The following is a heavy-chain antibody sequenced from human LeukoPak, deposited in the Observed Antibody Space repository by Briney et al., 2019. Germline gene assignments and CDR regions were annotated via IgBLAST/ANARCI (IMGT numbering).Heavy chain of an antibody. CDR3: ASTRNYYDSSGYYLLDY. V-gene: IGHV4-34*01. CDR1: GRSSSGYY. J-gene: IGHJ4*02. Sequence: SETLSLTCAVYGRSSSGYYWSWIRQPPGKGLEWIGEINHSGSTNYNPSLKSRVTISVDTSKNQFSLKLSSVTAADTAVYYCASTRNYYDSSGYYLLDYWGQGTLVTVSS. D-gene: IGHD3-22*01. CDR2: INHSGST.